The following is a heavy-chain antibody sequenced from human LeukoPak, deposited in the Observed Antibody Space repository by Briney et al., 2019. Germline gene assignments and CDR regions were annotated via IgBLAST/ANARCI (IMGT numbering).Heavy chain of an antibody. J-gene: IGHJ6*02. CDR3: ARTSSYYDILTGYYPNYYYYGMDV. D-gene: IGHD3-9*01. V-gene: IGHV1-2*02. Sequence: GASVKVSCEASGYTFTGYYMHWVRQAPGQGLEWMRWINPNSGGTNYAQKFQGRVTMTRDTSISTAYMELSRLRSDDTAVYYCARTSSYYDILTGYYPNYYYYGMDVWGQGTTVTVSS. CDR1: GYTFTGYY. CDR2: INPNSGGT.